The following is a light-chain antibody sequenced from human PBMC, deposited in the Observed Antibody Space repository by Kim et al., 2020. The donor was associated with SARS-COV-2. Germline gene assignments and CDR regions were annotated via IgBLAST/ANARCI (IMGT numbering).Light chain of an antibody. CDR2: DVS. Sequence: QSALTQPHSVSGSPGQSVTISCTGTSSDVGGYNYVSWYQQHPGKAPKLMIYDVSKRPSGVPDRFSGSKSGNTASLTISGLQAEDEADYYCCSYAGSYTFGLHVVFGGGTQLTVL. J-gene: IGLJ2*01. CDR3: CSYAGSYTFGLHVV. V-gene: IGLV2-11*01. CDR1: SSDVGGYNY.